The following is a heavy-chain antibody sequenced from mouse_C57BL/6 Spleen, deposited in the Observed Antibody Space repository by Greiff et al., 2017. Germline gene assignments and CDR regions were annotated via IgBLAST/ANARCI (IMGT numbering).Heavy chain of an antibody. CDR3: AREITTVFFDY. J-gene: IGHJ2*01. Sequence: EVKLMESGGGLVKPGGSLKLSCAASGFTFSSYAMSWVRQTPEKRLEWVATISAGGSYTYYHDNVKGRFTISGENAKNNLYLQMSHLKSEDTAMYYCAREITTVFFDYWGQGTTLTVSS. CDR1: GFTFSSYA. CDR2: ISAGGSYT. D-gene: IGHD1-1*01. V-gene: IGHV5-4*01.